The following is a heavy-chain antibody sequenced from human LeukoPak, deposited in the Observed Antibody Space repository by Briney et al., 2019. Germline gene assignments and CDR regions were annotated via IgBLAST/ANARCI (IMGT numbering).Heavy chain of an antibody. CDR2: IYYSGST. J-gene: IGHJ4*02. CDR1: GGSISSNSYY. D-gene: IGHD3-3*01. CDR3: AVRDYDFWSGYYTPFDY. V-gene: IGHV4-39*01. Sequence: SETLSLTCAVSGGSISSNSYYWGWIRQPPGKGLEWIGSIYYSGSTYYNPSLKSRVTISVDTSKNQFSLKLSSVTAADTAVYYCAVRDYDFWSGYYTPFDYWGQGTLVTVSS.